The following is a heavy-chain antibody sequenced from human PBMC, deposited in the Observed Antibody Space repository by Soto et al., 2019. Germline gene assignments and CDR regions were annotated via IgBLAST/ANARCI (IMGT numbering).Heavy chain of an antibody. D-gene: IGHD4-17*01. CDR1: GFTFSGSA. CDR3: TRGYGDYVRDY. CDR2: IRSKANNYAT. V-gene: IGHV3-73*01. Sequence: EVQLVESGGGLVQPGESLKLSCAVSGFTFSGSAMHWVRQASGKGLEWVGRIRSKANNYATAYAASVKGRFTISRDDSKNTAYLQMNSLKSEATAVYYCTRGYGDYVRDYWGQGTLVTVSS. J-gene: IGHJ4*02.